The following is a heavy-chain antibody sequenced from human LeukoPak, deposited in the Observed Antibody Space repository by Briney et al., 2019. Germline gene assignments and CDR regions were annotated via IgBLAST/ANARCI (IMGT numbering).Heavy chain of an antibody. D-gene: IGHD1-26*01. CDR1: GFTFDDYA. J-gene: IGHJ4*02. Sequence: GGSLRLSCAASGFTFDDYAMHWVRQAPGKGLEWVSLISGDGGSTYYADSVKGRFTISRDNSKNSLYLQMNSLRTEDTALYYCGGATVDYWGQGTLVTVSS. CDR3: GGATVDY. V-gene: IGHV3-43*02. CDR2: ISGDGGST.